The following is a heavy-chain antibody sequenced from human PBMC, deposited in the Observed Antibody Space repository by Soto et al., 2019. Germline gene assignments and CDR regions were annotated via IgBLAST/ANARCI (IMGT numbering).Heavy chain of an antibody. V-gene: IGHV4-39*01. CDR1: GGSISSSSYY. J-gene: IGHJ4*02. CDR3: ARAHAYRLDY. Sequence: SETLSLTCTVSGGSISSSSYYWGWIRQPPGKGPEWIGSIYYSGSTYYNPSLKSRVTISVDTSKNQFSLKLSSVTAADTAVYYCARAHAYRLDYWGQGTLVTVSS. CDR2: IYYSGST. D-gene: IGHD3-16*02.